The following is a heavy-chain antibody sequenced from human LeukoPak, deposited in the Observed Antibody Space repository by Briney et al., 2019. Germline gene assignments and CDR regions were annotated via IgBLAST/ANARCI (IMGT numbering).Heavy chain of an antibody. V-gene: IGHV4-39*01. CDR1: GGSISSTSYY. CDR3: SREKSSSSEC. Sequence: SETLSLTCTVSGGSISSTSYYWGWIRQPPGKGLEWIGSIYYSGSTYYNPSLKSRVTISVDTSKNQFSLKLSSVTAADTAVYYCSREKSSSSECWGQGTLVTVSS. D-gene: IGHD6-6*01. J-gene: IGHJ4*02. CDR2: IYYSGST.